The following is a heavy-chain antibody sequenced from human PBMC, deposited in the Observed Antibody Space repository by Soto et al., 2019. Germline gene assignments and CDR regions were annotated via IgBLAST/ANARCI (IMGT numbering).Heavy chain of an antibody. CDR3: ARGAARGGFWFDP. CDR2: ISSSSSYI. J-gene: IGHJ5*02. D-gene: IGHD6-13*01. CDR1: VFTFSIYS. Sequence: PGGALRLSCAASVFTFSIYSMNWVGQAPGKGLEWVSSISSSSSYIYYADSVKGRFTISRDNAKNSLYLQMNSLRAEDTAVYYCARGAARGGFWFDPWGQGTMVTVSS. V-gene: IGHV3-21*01.